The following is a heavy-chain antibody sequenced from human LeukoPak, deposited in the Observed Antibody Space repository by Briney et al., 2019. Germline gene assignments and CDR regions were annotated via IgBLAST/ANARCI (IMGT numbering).Heavy chain of an antibody. CDR3: ATSFWGDYDYYYYGMDV. CDR1: GFTFSSYW. D-gene: IGHD4-17*01. CDR2: IKQDGSEE. J-gene: IGHJ6*02. V-gene: IGHV3-7*01. Sequence: PGGSLRLSCAASGFTFSSYWMSWVRQAPGKGLEWVANIKQDGSEEYYVDSVKGRFTISRDNAKNSLYLQMNSLRAEDTAVYYCATSFWGDYDYYYYGMDVWGQGTTVTVSS.